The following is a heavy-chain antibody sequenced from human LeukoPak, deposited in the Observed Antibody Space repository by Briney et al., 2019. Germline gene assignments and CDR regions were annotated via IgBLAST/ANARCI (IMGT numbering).Heavy chain of an antibody. CDR2: MNPNSGNT. CDR3: ARRVMVRGVLLIWFDP. CDR1: GYTFTSYD. V-gene: IGHV1-8*01. J-gene: IGHJ5*02. Sequence: ASVKVSCKASGYTFTSYDINWVRQATGQGLEWMGWMNPNSGNTGYAQKFQGRVTMTRNTSISTAYMELSSLRSEDTAVYHCARRVMVRGVLLIWFDPWGQGTLVTVSS. D-gene: IGHD3-10*01.